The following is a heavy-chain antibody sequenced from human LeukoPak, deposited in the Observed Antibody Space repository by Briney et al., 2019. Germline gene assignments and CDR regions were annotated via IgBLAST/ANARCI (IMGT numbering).Heavy chain of an antibody. V-gene: IGHV3-23*01. D-gene: IGHD1-26*01. CDR2: ITGSGANT. Sequence: GGSLRLSCAASGFTFSSYTMNWVRQAPGKGLEWVSAITGSGANTYYADSVKGRFTISRDNSKNTLYLQMNSLRAEDTAIYYCAKDVAGSGSYGFDYWGQGTLVTVSS. J-gene: IGHJ4*02. CDR3: AKDVAGSGSYGFDY. CDR1: GFTFSSYT.